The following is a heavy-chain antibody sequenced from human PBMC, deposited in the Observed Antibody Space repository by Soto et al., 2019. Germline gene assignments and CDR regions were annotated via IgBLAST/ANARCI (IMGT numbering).Heavy chain of an antibody. Sequence: EVELVESGGGLVQPGGSLRLSCAASGCTFRRYWMQWVRQAPGKGLVWVSWINSDGSSTSYADSVKGRFTISRDNAKNTLYLQMNRLRAEDTAVYYCASGGSSLNFDSWGQGTLVTVSS. CDR3: ASGGSSLNFDS. CDR2: INSDGSST. CDR1: GCTFRRYW. J-gene: IGHJ4*02. V-gene: IGHV3-74*01. D-gene: IGHD6-6*01.